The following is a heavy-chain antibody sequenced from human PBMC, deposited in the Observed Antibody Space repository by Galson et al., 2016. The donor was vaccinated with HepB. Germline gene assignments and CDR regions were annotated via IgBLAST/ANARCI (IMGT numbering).Heavy chain of an antibody. CDR3: ASMGGGSGSWYKD. V-gene: IGHV3-23*01. CDR1: GFTFSSYP. J-gene: IGHJ4*02. Sequence: SLRLSCAASGFTFSSYPMSWVRQAPGKGLEWVSRISGSGGTTNYADSVRGRFTISRDNSKSTLFLQLSSLRAGDTAVYYCASMGGGSGSWYKDWGQGNLVTVSS. D-gene: IGHD6-13*01. CDR2: ISGSGGTT.